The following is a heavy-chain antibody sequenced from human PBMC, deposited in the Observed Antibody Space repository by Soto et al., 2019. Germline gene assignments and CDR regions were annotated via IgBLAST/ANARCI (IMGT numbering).Heavy chain of an antibody. V-gene: IGHV3-7*05. CDR2: IKQDGSEK. Sequence: EVQLVESGGGLVQPGGSLRLSCAASGFTFSSCWMSWFRQAPGKGLEWVANIKQDGSEKYYVDSVKCRFTISRDNAKNALYLQMNSLRAEDTAVYYCARDTQPDAFDIWGQGTMVTVSS. CDR1: GFTFSSCW. D-gene: IGHD6-13*01. CDR3: ARDTQPDAFDI. J-gene: IGHJ3*02.